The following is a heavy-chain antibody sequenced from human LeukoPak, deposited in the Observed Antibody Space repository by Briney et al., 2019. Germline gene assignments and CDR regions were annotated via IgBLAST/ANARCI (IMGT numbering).Heavy chain of an antibody. CDR2: INHSGST. CDR3: ARDAYCSSTSCYSWTTRNYYYYMDV. D-gene: IGHD2-2*01. CDR1: GGSFSGYY. Sequence: SETLSLTCAVYGGSFSGYYWSWIRQPPGKGLEWLGEINHSGSTNYNPSLKSRVTISVDTSKNQFSLKLSSVTAADTAVYYCARDAYCSSTSCYSWTTRNYYYYMDVWGKGTTVTVSS. V-gene: IGHV4-34*01. J-gene: IGHJ6*03.